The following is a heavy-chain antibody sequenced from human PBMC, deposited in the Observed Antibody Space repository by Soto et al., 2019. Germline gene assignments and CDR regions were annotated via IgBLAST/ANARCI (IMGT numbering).Heavy chain of an antibody. CDR2: TYYRSKWYN. J-gene: IGHJ6*02. CDR3: ARDQDIVATIDYYYYGMDV. V-gene: IGHV6-1*01. Sequence: SQTLSLTCVSSGDSVSSNSAAWNWIRQSPSRGLEWLGRTYYRSKWYNDYAVSVKSRITINPDTSKNQFSLQLNSVTPEDTAVYYCARDQDIVATIDYYYYGMDVWGQGTTVTVSS. D-gene: IGHD5-12*01. CDR1: GDSVSSNSAA.